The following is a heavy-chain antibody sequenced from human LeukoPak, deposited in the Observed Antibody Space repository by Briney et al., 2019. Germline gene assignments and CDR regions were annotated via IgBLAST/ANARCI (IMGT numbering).Heavy chain of an antibody. V-gene: IGHV3-7*05. J-gene: IGHJ1*01. CDR1: GFTFSTYW. Sequence: GGSLRLPCAASGFTFSTYWMSLVRQAPGKGLEWVANIKQDGNEKYYMDSVKGRFTISRDNAKNSLYLQMNSLRAEDTAVYYCARAPDLDSSGYYYRFFQHWGQGTLVTVSS. CDR2: IKQDGNEK. CDR3: ARAPDLDSSGYYYRFFQH. D-gene: IGHD3-22*01.